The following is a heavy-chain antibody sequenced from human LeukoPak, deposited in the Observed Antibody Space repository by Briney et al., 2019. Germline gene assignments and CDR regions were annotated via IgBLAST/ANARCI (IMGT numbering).Heavy chain of an antibody. CDR3: ARDLRSGNCH. Sequence: ASVKVSCKASGYSFTSYDINWVRQATGQGLEWMGWINPNSGGTNYAQKFQGRVTMTRDTSISTAYMELSRLRSDDTAVYYCARDLRSGNCHWGQGTLVTVSS. CDR2: INPNSGGT. V-gene: IGHV1-2*02. CDR1: GYSFTSYD. D-gene: IGHD2-15*01. J-gene: IGHJ4*02.